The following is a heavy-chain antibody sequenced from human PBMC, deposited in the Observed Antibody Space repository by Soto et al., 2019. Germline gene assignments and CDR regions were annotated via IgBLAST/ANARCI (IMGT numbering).Heavy chain of an antibody. Sequence: SETLSLTCTFSVGSVMDGSYYWAWLRQPPGRGLEWIGHIYHSGSTIYNPSLKSRVTISIDTSKSQFSLNLNSMTAADTAVYYCAGYNWNYYFDPWGQGTLVTVSS. CDR2: IYHSGST. CDR3: AGYNWNYYFDP. V-gene: IGHV4-61*01. CDR1: VGSVMDGSYY. J-gene: IGHJ5*02. D-gene: IGHD1-7*01.